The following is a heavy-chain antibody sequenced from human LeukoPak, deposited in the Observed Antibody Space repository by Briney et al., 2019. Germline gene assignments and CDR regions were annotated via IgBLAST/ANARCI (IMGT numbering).Heavy chain of an antibody. J-gene: IGHJ4*02. CDR3: ARHRVRGFWSGYDY. CDR1: SGSISSYY. D-gene: IGHD3-3*01. CDR2: IYYSGST. Sequence: SETLSLTCAVCSGSISSYYWSWIRQPPGKGLEWLGYIYYSGSTNYNPSLKGRVTISVDTSKNQFSLKLSSVTAADTAVYYCARHRVRGFWSGYDYWGQGTLVTVSS. V-gene: IGHV4-59*01.